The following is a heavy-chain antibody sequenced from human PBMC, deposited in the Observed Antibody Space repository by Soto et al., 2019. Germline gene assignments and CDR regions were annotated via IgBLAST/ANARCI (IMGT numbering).Heavy chain of an antibody. CDR2: IYYSGST. J-gene: IGHJ4*02. V-gene: IGHV4-30-4*01. CDR1: GGSISSGDYY. D-gene: IGHD3-22*01. CDR3: ARDSNYYDSSGYYYLDY. Sequence: SETLSLTCTVSGGSISSGDYYWSWIRQPPGKGLEWIGNIYYSGSTYYNPSLKSRVTISVDTSKNQFSLKLSSVTAADTAVYYCARDSNYYDSSGYYYLDYWGQGTLVTVSS.